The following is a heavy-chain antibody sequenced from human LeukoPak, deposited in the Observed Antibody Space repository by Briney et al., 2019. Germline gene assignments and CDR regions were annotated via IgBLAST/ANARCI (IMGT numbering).Heavy chain of an antibody. CDR2: IYYSGST. V-gene: IGHV4-59*01. J-gene: IGHJ4*02. D-gene: IGHD7-27*01. CDR3: ARDKTGDY. Sequence: PSETLSLTCTVSGGSIRGYFWSWIRQPPGKGLEWVGHIYYSGSTTYNPSLKSRVTISVDTSKNRFSLRLSSVTAADTAVYYCARDKTGDYWGQGTLMTVSS. CDR1: GGSIRGYF.